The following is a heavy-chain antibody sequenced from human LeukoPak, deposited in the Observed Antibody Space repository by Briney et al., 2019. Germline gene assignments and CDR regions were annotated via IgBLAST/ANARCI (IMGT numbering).Heavy chain of an antibody. J-gene: IGHJ6*02. CDR2: TNPNSGNT. CDR3: AKSYYDFWSGLILSRYYGMDV. D-gene: IGHD3-3*01. Sequence: ASVKVSCKASGYTFTSYDINWVRQATGQGLEWMGWTNPNSGNTGYAQKFQGRVTMTRNTSISTAYMELSSLRSEDTAVYYCAKSYYDFWSGLILSRYYGMDVWGQGTTVTVSS. V-gene: IGHV1-8*01. CDR1: GYTFTSYD.